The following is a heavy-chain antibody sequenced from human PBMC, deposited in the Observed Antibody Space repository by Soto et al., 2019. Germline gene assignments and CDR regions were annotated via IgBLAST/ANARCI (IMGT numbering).Heavy chain of an antibody. Sequence: QEELVQSGAEVKKPGSSVNVSCKASGGTFASYSITWLRQAPGQRLEWMGEIIPLMRTVNYAQKFQDRVTITGDRSTSTVYMALNSLRADDTAVYYCARDPVDLCGYLDVWGQGTTVTVSS. CDR2: IIPLMRTV. J-gene: IGHJ6*02. D-gene: IGHD6-25*01. CDR3: ARDPVDLCGYLDV. CDR1: GGTFASYS. V-gene: IGHV1-69*06.